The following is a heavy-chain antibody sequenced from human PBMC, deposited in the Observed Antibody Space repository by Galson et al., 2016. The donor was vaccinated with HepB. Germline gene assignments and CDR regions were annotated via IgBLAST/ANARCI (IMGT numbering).Heavy chain of an antibody. CDR1: GFTFINYG. CDR3: ATRPQAQGEPLPSAMRCFDF. V-gene: IGHV3-23*01. Sequence: SLRLSCAASGFTFINYGMTWVRRAPGKGLEWVSVISNSGDIKYYADSAKGRFSISRDNSKNTLYLQMNSLGAEDTAVYYCATRPQAQGEPLPSAMRCFDFWGQGTLVTVSS. D-gene: IGHD1-26*01. J-gene: IGHJ4*02. CDR2: ISNSGDIK.